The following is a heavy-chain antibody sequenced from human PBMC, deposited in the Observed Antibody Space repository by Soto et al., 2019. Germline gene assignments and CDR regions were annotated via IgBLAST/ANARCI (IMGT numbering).Heavy chain of an antibody. CDR1: GYTFTTYG. D-gene: IGHD6-19*01. CDR3: ARDPVAGTYFDY. V-gene: IGHV1-18*01. J-gene: IGHJ4*02. CDR2: INGYNGNT. Sequence: QVQLVQSGAEVKKPGASVKVSCKASGYTFTTYGISWVRQAPGQGLEWMGWINGYNGNTNYAQKLQGRVTMTTDTPTSTAHLELRSLRSYDTAVYYCARDPVAGTYFDYWGQGTLVTVSS.